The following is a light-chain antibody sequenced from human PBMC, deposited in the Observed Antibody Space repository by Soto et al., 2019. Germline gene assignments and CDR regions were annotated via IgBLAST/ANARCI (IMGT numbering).Light chain of an antibody. CDR3: QQSYSTPYT. CDR2: AAS. CDR1: QGIGNA. J-gene: IGKJ2*01. Sequence: IQITQSPSSLSASLGYRVTISCRASQGIGNALGWYQQKPGKPPKLLIYAASTLQSGVPSRFSGSGSGTDFTLTISSLQPEDFATYYCQQSYSTPYTFGQGTKVDIK. V-gene: IGKV1-39*01.